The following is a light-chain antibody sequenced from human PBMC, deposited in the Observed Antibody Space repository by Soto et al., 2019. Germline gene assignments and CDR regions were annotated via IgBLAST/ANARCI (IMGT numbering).Light chain of an antibody. Sequence: QSALTQPASVSGSPGQSITIPCTGTSSDVGAYNYVSWYQQHPGKAPKLMIYEVTNRPSGVSNRFSASKSGNTASLTISGLQAEDEADYYCNSYTTSSTLVFGGGTKLTVL. CDR2: EVT. CDR3: NSYTTSSTLV. V-gene: IGLV2-14*01. J-gene: IGLJ2*01. CDR1: SSDVGAYNY.